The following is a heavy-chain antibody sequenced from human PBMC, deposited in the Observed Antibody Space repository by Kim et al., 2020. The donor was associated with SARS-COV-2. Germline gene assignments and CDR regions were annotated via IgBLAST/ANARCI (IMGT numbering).Heavy chain of an antibody. CDR2: FYGGADAT. CDR3: VKGTGFILPSDSTYNLDV. V-gene: IGHV3-23*03. CDR1: GFTFWGYT. Sequence: GGSLRLSCAASGFTFWGYTMNWVRQAPGKGLEWVSLFYGGADATRYADSVKGRFTISRDNSKSTPYLQMTTLRVEDTAVYYCVKGTGFILPSDSTYNLDVWGQGTTVIVSS. J-gene: IGHJ6*02. D-gene: IGHD1-26*01.